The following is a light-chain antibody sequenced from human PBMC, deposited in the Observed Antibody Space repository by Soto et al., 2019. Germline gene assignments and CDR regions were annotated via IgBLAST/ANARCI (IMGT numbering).Light chain of an antibody. J-gene: IGKJ5*01. Sequence: EIVLTQSPGTLSLSPGERATLSCRASQSVSSIYLAWYQQKPGQAPRLLIYGASSRATGIPDRFSGSGSGTDFTLTISRLEPDDFAVYYCQQYGSSPQPITFGQGTRLEIK. CDR3: QQYGSSPQPIT. CDR1: QSVSSIY. CDR2: GAS. V-gene: IGKV3-20*01.